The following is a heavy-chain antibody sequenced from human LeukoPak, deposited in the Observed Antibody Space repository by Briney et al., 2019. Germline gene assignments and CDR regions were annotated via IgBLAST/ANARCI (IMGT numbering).Heavy chain of an antibody. CDR3: ARLPLSYYDFWSGYIGSPWYFDY. D-gene: IGHD3-3*01. CDR2: IKQDGSEK. J-gene: IGHJ4*02. V-gene: IGHV3-7*01. Sequence: ETLSLTCTVSGGSISSGDYYWSWVRQAPGKGLEWVANIKQDGSEKYYVDSVKGRFTISRDNAKNSLYLQMNSLRAEDTAVYYCARLPLSYYDFWSGYIGSPWYFDYWGQGTLVTVSS. CDR1: GGSISSGDYY.